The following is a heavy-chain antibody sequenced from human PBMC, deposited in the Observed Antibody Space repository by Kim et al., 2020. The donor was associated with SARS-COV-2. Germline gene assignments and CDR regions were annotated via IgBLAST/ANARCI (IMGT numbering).Heavy chain of an antibody. CDR3: ARAPRIMITFGGVIATKTPSYFDY. V-gene: IGHV3-11*01. J-gene: IGHJ4*02. Sequence: GGSLRLSCAASGFTFSDYYMSWIRQAPGKGLEWVSYISSSGSTIYYADSVKGRFTISRDNAKNSLYLQMNSLRAEDTAGDYCARAPRIMITFGGVIATKTPSYFDYWGQGTLVTVSS. CDR1: GFTFSDYY. D-gene: IGHD3-16*02. CDR2: ISSSGSTI.